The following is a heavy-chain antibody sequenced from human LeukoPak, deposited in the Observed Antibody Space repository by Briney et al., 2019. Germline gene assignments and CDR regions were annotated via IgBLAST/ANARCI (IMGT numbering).Heavy chain of an antibody. J-gene: IGHJ6*02. CDR2: ISAYNGNT. Sequence: ASVKVSCKASGYTFTSYGISWVRQAPGQGLEWMGWISAYNGNTNYAQKLQGRVTMTTDTSTSTAYMELRSLRSDDTAVYYCARDSTVATYYGVDVWGQGTTVTVSS. V-gene: IGHV1-18*01. D-gene: IGHD6-19*01. CDR1: GYTFTSYG. CDR3: ARDSTVATYYGVDV.